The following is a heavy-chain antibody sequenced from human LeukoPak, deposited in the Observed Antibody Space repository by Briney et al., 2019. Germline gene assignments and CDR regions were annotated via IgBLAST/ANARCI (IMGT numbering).Heavy chain of an antibody. J-gene: IGHJ4*02. Sequence: SETLSLTCAVYGGSFSGYYWSWIRQPPGKGLEWIGEINHSGSTNYNPSLKSRVTIPVDTSKNQFSLKLSSVTAADTAVYYCARRDVVVQLAHWGQGTLVTVSS. CDR3: ARRDVVVQLAH. D-gene: IGHD2-2*01. V-gene: IGHV4-34*01. CDR1: GGSFSGYY. CDR2: INHSGST.